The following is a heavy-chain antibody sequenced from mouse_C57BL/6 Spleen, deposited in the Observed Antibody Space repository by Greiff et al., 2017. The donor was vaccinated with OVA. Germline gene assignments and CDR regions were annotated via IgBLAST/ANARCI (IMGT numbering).Heavy chain of an antibody. CDR1: GYTFTSYW. CDR3: ARGDDSPYYAMDY. J-gene: IGHJ4*01. D-gene: IGHD2-4*01. CDR2: IDPSDSYI. Sequence: QVQLQQPGAELVMPGASVKLSCKASGYTFTSYWMHWVKQRPGQGLEWIGEIDPSDSYINYNQKFKGKSTLTVDKSSSTAYMQLSSLTSEDSAVYYCARGDDSPYYAMDYWGQGTSVTVSS. V-gene: IGHV1-69*01.